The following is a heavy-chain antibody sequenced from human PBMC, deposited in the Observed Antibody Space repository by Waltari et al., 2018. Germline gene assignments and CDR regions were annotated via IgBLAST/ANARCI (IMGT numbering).Heavy chain of an antibody. V-gene: IGHV3-30*01. Sequence: QVQLVESGGGVVQPGRSLRLSCAASGFTFSSYAMHWVRQAPGKGLGGVAVISYDGSNKYYADSVKGRFTISRDNSKNTLYLQMNSLRAEDTAVYYCARESGPDVGIDYWGQGTLVTVSS. CDR1: GFTFSSYA. CDR3: ARESGPDVGIDY. J-gene: IGHJ4*02. CDR2: ISYDGSNK. D-gene: IGHD3-3*01.